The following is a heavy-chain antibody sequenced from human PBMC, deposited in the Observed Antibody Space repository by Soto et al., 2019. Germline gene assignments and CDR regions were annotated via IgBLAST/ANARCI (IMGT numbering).Heavy chain of an antibody. V-gene: IGHV1-69*12. CDR3: ARGGSDYEGSGYYQGHV. Sequence: QVQLVQSGAEVKKPGSSVKVSCKSSGGTFSNYGFSWVRQAPGQGLECMGVIVPIFGPEHPQKFQGRVTITADEPTNTVFMELRGLRSEDTAVYYCARGGSDYEGSGYYQGHVWGQGTTVTVSS. D-gene: IGHD3-22*01. CDR2: IVPIFGP. CDR1: GGTFSNYG. J-gene: IGHJ6*02.